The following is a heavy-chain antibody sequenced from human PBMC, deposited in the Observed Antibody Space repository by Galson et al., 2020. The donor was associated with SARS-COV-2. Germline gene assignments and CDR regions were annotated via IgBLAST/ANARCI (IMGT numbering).Heavy chain of an antibody. J-gene: IGHJ4*02. CDR2: LIPIIGTA. Sequence: KISCKASGGTFSNYGINWVRQAPGQGLEWMGGLIPIIGTANYAQKFQGRVTITADESTSTAYMELSSLRSEDTAVYYCAREGTAAAGVYYFDYWGQGTLVTVSS. CDR1: GGTFSNYG. V-gene: IGHV1-69*01. D-gene: IGHD6-25*01. CDR3: AREGTAAAGVYYFDY.